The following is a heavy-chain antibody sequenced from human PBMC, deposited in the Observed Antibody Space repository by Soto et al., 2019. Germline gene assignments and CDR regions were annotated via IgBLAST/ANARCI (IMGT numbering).Heavy chain of an antibody. Sequence: GGSLRLSCAASDFDFSSYGIHWVRQAPGKGLEWVAATSYDGRETFYADSAKGRFTVSKEMSKNTAFLQMNALRHEDTAVYFCARDSGWPILNFDNWGQGTPVTVSS. CDR2: TSYDGRET. CDR3: ARDSGWPILNFDN. J-gene: IGHJ4*02. V-gene: IGHV3-30*03. D-gene: IGHD3-10*01. CDR1: DFDFSSYG.